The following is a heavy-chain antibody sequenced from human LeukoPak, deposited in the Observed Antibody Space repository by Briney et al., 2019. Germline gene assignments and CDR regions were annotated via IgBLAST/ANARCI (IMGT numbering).Heavy chain of an antibody. D-gene: IGHD6-13*01. Sequence: GGSLRLSCAASGFTFSSYAMSWVRQAPGKGLEWVSAISGSGGSTYYADSVKGRFTISRDNSKNTLYPQMNSLRAEDTAVYYCAKDQSSPTDAFDIWGQGTMVTVSS. V-gene: IGHV3-23*01. CDR2: ISGSGGST. CDR1: GFTFSSYA. J-gene: IGHJ3*02. CDR3: AKDQSSPTDAFDI.